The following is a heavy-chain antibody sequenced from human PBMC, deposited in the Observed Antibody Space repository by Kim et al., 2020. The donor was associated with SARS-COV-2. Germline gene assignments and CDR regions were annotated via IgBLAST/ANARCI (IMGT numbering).Heavy chain of an antibody. Sequence: RKSRVTISVDTSKNQFSLKLSSVTAADTAVYYCARAEIAVAGTEFDGVDIWGQGTMVTVSS. CDR3: ARAEIAVAGTEFDGVDI. J-gene: IGHJ3*02. D-gene: IGHD6-19*01. V-gene: IGHV4-59*01.